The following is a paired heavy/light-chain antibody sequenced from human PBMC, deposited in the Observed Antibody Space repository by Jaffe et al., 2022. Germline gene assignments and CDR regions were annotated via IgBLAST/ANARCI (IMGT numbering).Light chain of an antibody. J-gene: IGLJ2*01. V-gene: IGLV3-19*01. CDR1: SLTTYF. Sequence: SSELTQDPAVSVALGQTVWITCQGDSLTTYFASWYQQRPGQAPLLVMYGKNNRPSGIPARFSGSSSGNTASLTITGALAEDEADYYCGSRDSSGDHVIFGGGTKLTVL. CDR2: GKN. CDR3: GSRDSSGDHVI.
Heavy chain of an antibody. CDR1: GGSINNYY. CDR3: ARAPAPAYGDFPRYYYYYMDV. V-gene: IGHV4-59*01. J-gene: IGHJ6*03. Sequence: QVQLQESGPGLVKPSETLSLTCTVSGGSINNYYWNWIRQPPGKGLEWIGYVYYTGSTRFNPSLRSRVTMLVDTSKNHFSLSLSSVTAADTAVYFCARAPAPAYGDFPRYYYYYMDVWAKGTTVTVSS. CDR2: VYYTGST. D-gene: IGHD4-17*01.